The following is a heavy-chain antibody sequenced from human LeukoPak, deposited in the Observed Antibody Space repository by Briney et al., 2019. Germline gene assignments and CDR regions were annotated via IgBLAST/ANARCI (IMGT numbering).Heavy chain of an antibody. Sequence: GASVKVSCKASGYTFTSYGISWVRQAPGQGLEWMGWISAYNGNTNYAQKLQGRVTMTTDTSTSTAYMELRSLRSDDTAVYYGARELDNWNDPLDYYGMDVWGQGTTVTVSS. CDR2: ISAYNGNT. CDR3: ARELDNWNDPLDYYGMDV. CDR1: GYTFTSYG. J-gene: IGHJ6*02. D-gene: IGHD1-1*01. V-gene: IGHV1-18*01.